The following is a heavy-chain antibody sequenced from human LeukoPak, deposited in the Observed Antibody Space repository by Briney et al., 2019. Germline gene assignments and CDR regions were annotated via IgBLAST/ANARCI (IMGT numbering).Heavy chain of an antibody. Sequence: PSETLPLTCTVSGGSVSSGSYYWSWIRQPPGKGLEWIGYIYYSGSTNYNPSLKSRVTISVDTSKNQFSLKLSSVTAADTAVYYCARDRLYRGYSYGFDYWGQGTLVTVSS. CDR2: IYYSGST. D-gene: IGHD5-18*01. CDR1: GGSVSSGSYY. V-gene: IGHV4-61*01. J-gene: IGHJ4*02. CDR3: ARDRLYRGYSYGFDY.